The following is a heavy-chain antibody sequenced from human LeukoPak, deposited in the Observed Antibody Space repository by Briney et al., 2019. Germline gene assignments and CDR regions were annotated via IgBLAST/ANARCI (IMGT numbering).Heavy chain of an antibody. CDR2: ISGSGGST. J-gene: IGHJ4*02. CDR1: GFTFSSYA. D-gene: IGHD6-19*01. Sequence: GGSLRLSCAASGFTFSSYAMSWVRQAPGKGLEWVSAISGSGGSTYYADSVKGRFTISRDNAKNTLFLQMNGLRAEDTAVYYCARVSLSSGCLSNWGQGTLVTVSS. V-gene: IGHV3-23*01. CDR3: ARVSLSSGCLSN.